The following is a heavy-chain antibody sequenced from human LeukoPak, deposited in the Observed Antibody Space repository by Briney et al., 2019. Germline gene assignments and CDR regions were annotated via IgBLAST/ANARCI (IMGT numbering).Heavy chain of an antibody. CDR2: IYHNGSA. CDR1: RYSISSGYY. J-gene: IGHJ4*02. V-gene: IGHV4-38-2*02. Sequence: PSETLSLTCSVSRYSISSGYYWAWIRQPPGKGLEWIGSIYHNGSAYYNASLKSRVTISVDTSKNQFSLELPSVTAADTAVYYCARREVWGQGTLVTVSS. CDR3: ARREV.